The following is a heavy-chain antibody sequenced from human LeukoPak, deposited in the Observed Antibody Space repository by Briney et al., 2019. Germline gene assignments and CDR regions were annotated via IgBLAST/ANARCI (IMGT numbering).Heavy chain of an antibody. CDR3: PKDRFWQWLEPGDY. Sequence: GGSLRLSCAASGFTFSSYGMHWVRQAPGKGLEWVAVISYDGSNKYYADSVKGRFTISRDNSKNTLYLQMNSLRAEDTAVYYCPKDRFWQWLEPGDYWGQGTLVTVSS. CDR1: GFTFSSYG. V-gene: IGHV3-30*18. D-gene: IGHD6-19*01. J-gene: IGHJ4*02. CDR2: ISYDGSNK.